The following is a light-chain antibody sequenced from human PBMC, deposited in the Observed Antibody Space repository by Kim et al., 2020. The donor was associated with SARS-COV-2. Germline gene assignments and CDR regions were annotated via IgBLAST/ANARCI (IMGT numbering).Light chain of an antibody. V-gene: IGKV3D-15*01. CDR2: GGS. J-gene: IGKJ2*03. CDR1: ESGRRN. CDR3: QQYSNWRHYS. Sequence: VSPGERATCSCRASESGRRNVAWYQQKPGQAPRLLSYGGSTRATGIPGKFSGSGWGTEFTLTISSLQSDESAVYYCQQYSNWRHYSFGQGSKLEI.